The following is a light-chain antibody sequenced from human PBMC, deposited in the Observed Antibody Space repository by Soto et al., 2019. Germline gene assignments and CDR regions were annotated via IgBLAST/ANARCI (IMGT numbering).Light chain of an antibody. CDR2: QAS. CDR1: TLGDKY. Sequence: SYELTQPPSVSVSPGQTASITCPGDTLGDKYACWYQQKPGQSPVLVIYQASKRHSGIPERFSGSNSGNTATLTISGTQAMDEADYYCQAWDSSTGVFGTGTKLTVL. CDR3: QAWDSSTGV. V-gene: IGLV3-1*01. J-gene: IGLJ1*01.